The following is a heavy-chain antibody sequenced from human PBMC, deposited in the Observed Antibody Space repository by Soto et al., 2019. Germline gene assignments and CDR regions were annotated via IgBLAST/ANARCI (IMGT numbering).Heavy chain of an antibody. D-gene: IGHD4-17*01. Sequence: QVQLVQSGAEVKKPGASVEVSCKASGYTFTTYYIHWVRHAPGQGLQWMGVINPGGVSTKYAQKFQDRVTMTSDTTTSTVSMDLSSLRSEDTAVYFCARGGNGDNVGYCYFDLWGRGTLVTVSP. CDR2: INPGGVST. V-gene: IGHV1-46*01. CDR1: GYTFTTYY. J-gene: IGHJ2*01. CDR3: ARGGNGDNVGYCYFDL.